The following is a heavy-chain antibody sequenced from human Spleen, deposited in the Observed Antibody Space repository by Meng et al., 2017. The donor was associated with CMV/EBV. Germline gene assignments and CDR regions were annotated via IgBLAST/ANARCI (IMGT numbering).Heavy chain of an antibody. V-gene: IGHV3-21*01. D-gene: IGHD3-3*01. Sequence: GESLKISCAGSGFTFNSYSMNWVRQAPGKGLEWVSSISSTKNHIYYADSFEGRFTISRDNANNSLSLQMSSLRVDDTAVYYCARVLPLYYDFWSGPFDYWGQGALVTVSS. CDR2: ISSTKNHI. CDR3: ARVLPLYYDFWSGPFDY. CDR1: GFTFNSYS. J-gene: IGHJ4*02.